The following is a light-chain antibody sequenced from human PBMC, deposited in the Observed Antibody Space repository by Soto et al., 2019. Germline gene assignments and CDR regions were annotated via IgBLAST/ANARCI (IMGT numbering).Light chain of an antibody. CDR1: PSVSSSY. Sequence: IRVTQSPGTLSLSPEERATLSCRASPSVSSSYLAWYQQKPGQAPRLLMFATSNRASDTPDRFSGSGSGTDFTLTICRFEAEDCAVYCCPDYGIPPLPFG. V-gene: IGKV3-20*01. CDR3: PDYGIPPLP. CDR2: ATS. J-gene: IGKJ2*01.